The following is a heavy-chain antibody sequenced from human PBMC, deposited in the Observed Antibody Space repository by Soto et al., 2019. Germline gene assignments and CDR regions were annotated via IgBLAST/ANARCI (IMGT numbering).Heavy chain of an antibody. V-gene: IGHV4-59*01. CDR3: ARASYSSSALLDY. D-gene: IGHD6-13*01. Sequence: PSETLSFTCTVSGGSISSYYWSWIRQPPGKGLEWIGYIYYSGSTNYNPSLKSRVTISVDTSKNQFSLKLSSVTAADTAVYYCARASYSSSALLDYWGQGTLVTVS. CDR1: GGSISSYY. J-gene: IGHJ4*02. CDR2: IYYSGST.